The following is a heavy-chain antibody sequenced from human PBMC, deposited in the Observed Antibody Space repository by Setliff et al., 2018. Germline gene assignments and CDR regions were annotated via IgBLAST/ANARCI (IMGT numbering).Heavy chain of an antibody. CDR1: GFTFSSYS. D-gene: IGHD6-13*01. J-gene: IGHJ4*02. CDR3: AKDARRSWYFFDY. CDR2: IIGSGGSS. Sequence: GGSLRLSCAASGFTFSSYSMNWVRRAPGKGPEWVSAIIGSGGSSYYADSVKGRFTISRDNSKNTLYLQMNSLRAEDTAVYYCAKDARRSWYFFDYWGQGALVTVSS. V-gene: IGHV3-23*01.